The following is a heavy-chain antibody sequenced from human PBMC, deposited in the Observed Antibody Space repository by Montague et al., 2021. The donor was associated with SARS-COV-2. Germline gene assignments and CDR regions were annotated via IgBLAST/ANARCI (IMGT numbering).Heavy chain of an antibody. D-gene: IGHD2/OR15-2a*01. CDR2: IYHSGDS. CDR1: GYSITNGYY. J-gene: IGHJ4*02. CDR3: ARVPDPMRFHSDASEYYSYFDS. V-gene: IGHV4-38-2*02. Sequence: SETLSLTCTVSGYSITNGYYWAWIRQPPGKGLEWIGMIYHSGDSYYNPSLKSRVTISVDTSKNQFSLRLSDVSAADTALYYCARVPDPMRFHSDASEYYSYFDSWGQGALGTVSS.